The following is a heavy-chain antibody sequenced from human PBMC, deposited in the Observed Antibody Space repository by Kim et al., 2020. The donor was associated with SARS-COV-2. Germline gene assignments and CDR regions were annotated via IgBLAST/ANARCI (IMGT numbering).Heavy chain of an antibody. CDR3: AKDRTSGSHYPLGTDI. Sequence: GGSLRLSCAASGFTFSSYAMSWVRQAPGKGLEWVSSISGSGGSTYYADSVKGRFTISRDNSKNTLYLQMNSLRAEDTAVYLCAKDRTSGSHYPLGTDIWGQGTMVTVSS. V-gene: IGHV3-23*01. CDR1: GFTFSSYA. J-gene: IGHJ3*02. D-gene: IGHD1-26*01. CDR2: ISGSGGST.